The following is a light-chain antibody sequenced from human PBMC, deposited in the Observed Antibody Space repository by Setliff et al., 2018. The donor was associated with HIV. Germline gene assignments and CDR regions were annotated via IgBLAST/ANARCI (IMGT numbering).Light chain of an antibody. J-gene: IGLJ2*01. Sequence: QSALTQPASVSGSPGQSITISCTGTSSDIGGYNYVSWYQQHPGKAPKLMIFEVSNRPSGVSNRFSGSKSANTASLTISGLHAEDEADYYCSSYTSSSTVVFGGGTRSPS. CDR2: EVS. CDR1: SSDIGGYNY. V-gene: IGLV2-14*01. CDR3: SSYTSSSTVV.